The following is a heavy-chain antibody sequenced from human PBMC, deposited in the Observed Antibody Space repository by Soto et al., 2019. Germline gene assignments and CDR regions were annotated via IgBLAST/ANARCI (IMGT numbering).Heavy chain of an antibody. CDR1: GFTFSNYA. J-gene: IGHJ5*02. CDR3: AKDGARSSVNWFEP. V-gene: IGHV3-23*01. CDR2: ISGSGGST. Sequence: PDVSLRLSCAASGFTFSNYAMNWVPHAPRKGLEWVSGISGSGGSTYYTDSVKGRFTISRDNSKSTLYLQMNSLRAEDTAIYYCAKDGARSSVNWFEPWGQGTLVTVCS. D-gene: IGHD6-19*01.